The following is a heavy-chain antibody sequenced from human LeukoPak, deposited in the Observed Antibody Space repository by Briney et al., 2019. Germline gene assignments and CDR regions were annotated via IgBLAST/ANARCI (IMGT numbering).Heavy chain of an antibody. J-gene: IGHJ4*02. V-gene: IGHV4-34*01. Sequence: LKPSETLSLTCAVYGGSFSGYYWSWIRQPPGKGLEWIGEINHSGSTNYNPSLKSRVTISVDTSENQFSLKLSSVTAADTAVYYCARGNLNRNYWGQGTLVTVSS. CDR1: GGSFSGYY. CDR2: INHSGST. CDR3: ARGNLNRNY.